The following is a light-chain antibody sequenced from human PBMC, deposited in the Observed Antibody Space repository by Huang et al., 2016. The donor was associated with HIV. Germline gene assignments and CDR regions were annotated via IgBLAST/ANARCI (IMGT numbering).Light chain of an antibody. Sequence: DIQMTQSPSSLSASVGDSVTITCRASQSISSYLNWYQHKPGKAPELLIYAASNSQSGVPSRFSGSGSETDFTLAISSLQPEDVATYYCQQSYNTPRTFGQGTKLEIK. CDR1: QSISSY. CDR2: AAS. CDR3: QQSYNTPRT. V-gene: IGKV1-39*01. J-gene: IGKJ2*01.